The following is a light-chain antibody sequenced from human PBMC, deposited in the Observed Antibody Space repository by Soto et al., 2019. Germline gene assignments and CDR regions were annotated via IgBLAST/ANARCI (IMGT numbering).Light chain of an antibody. Sequence: QSALTQPRSVSGSPGQSVTISCTGTSSDVGGYNYVSWYQHHPGKAPKLIIYDVTKRPSGVPDRFSGSKSGNTASLTISGLQAEDEADYYCCSYAGSDTGLFGGGPKLTVL. CDR3: CSYAGSDTGL. CDR2: DVT. CDR1: SSDVGGYNY. V-gene: IGLV2-11*01. J-gene: IGLJ2*01.